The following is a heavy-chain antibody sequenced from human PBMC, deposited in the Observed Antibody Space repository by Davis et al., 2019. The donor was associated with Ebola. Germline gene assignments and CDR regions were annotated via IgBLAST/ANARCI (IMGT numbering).Heavy chain of an antibody. Sequence: MPSETLSLTCAVSGGSISSSNWWSWVRQPPGKGLEWIGEIYHSGSTNYNPSLKSRVTISVDTSKNQFSLKLSSVTAADTAVYYCARLIAYYYDSSGYYSPYYFDYWGQGTLVTVSS. CDR2: IYHSGST. CDR3: ARLIAYYYDSSGYYSPYYFDY. CDR1: GGSISSSNW. D-gene: IGHD3-22*01. J-gene: IGHJ4*02. V-gene: IGHV4-4*02.